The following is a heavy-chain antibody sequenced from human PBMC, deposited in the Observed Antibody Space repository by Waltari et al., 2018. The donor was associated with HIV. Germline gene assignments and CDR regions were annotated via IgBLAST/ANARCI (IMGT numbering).Heavy chain of an antibody. CDR1: GFGFSNFW. CDR3: VKGTTYDD. V-gene: IGHV3-7*01. D-gene: IGHD1-1*01. Sequence: EVQLVESGGGLVQPGGSLKLSCAVPGFGFSNFWVTWVRQGPGKGLEWVANINVDGSEKHYVDSAKGRFTVSRDNAKNSIFLEMNDLRVDDTAVYYCVKGTTYDDWGQGALVTVSS. CDR2: INVDGSEK. J-gene: IGHJ4*02.